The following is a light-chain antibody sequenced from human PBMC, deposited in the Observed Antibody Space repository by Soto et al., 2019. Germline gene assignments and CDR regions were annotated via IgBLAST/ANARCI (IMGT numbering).Light chain of an antibody. CDR2: DAS. CDR1: QSIGRR. CDR3: QQADTFPIT. V-gene: IGKV1D-12*01. Sequence: GDRVTITCRASQSIGRRLAWYQQKPGKAPNLLIYDASTLEGGVPSRFSGSGFGTDFTLTISSLQPEDSAIYYCQQADTFPITFGQGTRLEIK. J-gene: IGKJ5*01.